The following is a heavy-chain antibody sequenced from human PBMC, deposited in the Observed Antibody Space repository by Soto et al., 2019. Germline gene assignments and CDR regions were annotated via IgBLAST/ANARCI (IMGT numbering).Heavy chain of an antibody. J-gene: IGHJ6*02. Sequence: LRLSCAASGFNFISHWMHWVRQRPAEGLVWVSRITSDGKSKAYADSVKGRFTISRDNAKNSLYLQMNSLRAEDTAVYYCARERNGMDVWGQGTTVTVSS. CDR2: ITSDGKSK. V-gene: IGHV3-74*01. CDR3: ARERNGMDV. CDR1: GFNFISHW.